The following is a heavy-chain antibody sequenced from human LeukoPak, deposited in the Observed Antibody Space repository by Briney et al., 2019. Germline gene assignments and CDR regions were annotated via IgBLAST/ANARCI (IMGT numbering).Heavy chain of an antibody. V-gene: IGHV4-34*01. CDR1: GGSFSGYY. J-gene: IGHJ4*02. CDR2: INHSGST. CDR3: ARDQAHTGLLDY. Sequence: SETLSLTCAVYGGSFSGYYWSWIRQPPGKGLEWIGEINHSGSTNYNPSLKSRVTISVDTSKNQFSLKLSSVTAADTAVYYCARDQAHTGLLDYWGQGTLVTVSS. D-gene: IGHD1-1*01.